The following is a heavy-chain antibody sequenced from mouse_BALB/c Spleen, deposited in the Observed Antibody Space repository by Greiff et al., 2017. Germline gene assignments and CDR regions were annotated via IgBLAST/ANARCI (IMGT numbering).Heavy chain of an antibody. Sequence: EVQLQESGPGLVKPSQSLSLTCTVTGYSITSDYAWTWIRQFPGNKLEWMGYISYSGSTSYNPSLKSRISITRDTSKNQFFLQLNSVTTEDTATYYCARLEYYGSSYLDYWGQGTTLTVSS. D-gene: IGHD1-1*01. J-gene: IGHJ2*01. CDR1: GYSITSDYA. V-gene: IGHV3-2*02. CDR2: ISYSGST. CDR3: ARLEYYGSSYLDY.